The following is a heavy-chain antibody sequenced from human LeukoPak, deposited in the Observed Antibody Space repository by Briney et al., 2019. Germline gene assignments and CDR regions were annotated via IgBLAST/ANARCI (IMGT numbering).Heavy chain of an antibody. CDR1: GGSVSSGNYH. J-gene: IGHJ4*02. V-gene: IGHV4-61*01. CDR3: ARGIGGYNFVY. CDR2: MYDSGST. D-gene: IGHD5-24*01. Sequence: PSVTLSLTCTVSGGSVSSGNYHWSWMRQPPGRGLEWIGYMYDSGSTNYNPSLKSRVTISVDTSKNQFSLKLNSVTAADTAVYYCARGIGGYNFVYWGQGTLVTVSS.